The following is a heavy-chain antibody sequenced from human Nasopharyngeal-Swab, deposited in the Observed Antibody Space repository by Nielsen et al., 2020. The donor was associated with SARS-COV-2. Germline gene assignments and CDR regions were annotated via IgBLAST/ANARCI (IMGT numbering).Heavy chain of an antibody. V-gene: IGHV4-34*01. CDR2: IKHSGTT. D-gene: IGHD3-22*01. J-gene: IGHJ4*02. Sequence: SETLSLTCAVYGGSFSGYYWSWTRKPPGKGLEWIGEIKHSGTTSYNPSLKSRVTISSDTSKNPFSLKLSSVTAAATAVYYCARGHRSISLIVVVIATAHFYFDSWGRGTLVTVTS. CDR3: ARGHRSISLIVVVIATAHFYFDS. CDR1: GGSFSGYY.